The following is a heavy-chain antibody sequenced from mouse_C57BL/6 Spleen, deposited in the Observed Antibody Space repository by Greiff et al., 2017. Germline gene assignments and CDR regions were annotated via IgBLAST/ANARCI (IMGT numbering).Heavy chain of an antibody. CDR1: GFTFSSYT. J-gene: IGHJ2*01. CDR3: ARRPPRDYGSSYYFDY. CDR2: ISGGGGNT. V-gene: IGHV5-9*01. D-gene: IGHD1-1*01. Sequence: DVMLVESGGGLVKPGGSLKLSCAASGFTFSSYTMSWVRQTPGKRLEWVATISGGGGNTYYPDSVKGRFTISRDNAKNTLYLQMSSLRSEDTALYYCARRPPRDYGSSYYFDYWGQGTTLTVSS.